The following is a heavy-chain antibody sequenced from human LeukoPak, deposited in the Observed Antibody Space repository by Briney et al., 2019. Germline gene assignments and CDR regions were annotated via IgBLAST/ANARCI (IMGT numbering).Heavy chain of an antibody. CDR2: IWYDGSNK. J-gene: IGHJ4*02. CDR1: GVTFSSYV. Sequence: PGGSLRLSCEASGVTFSSYVMSWVRQAPGKGLEWVAVIWYDGSNKYYADSVKGRFTISRDNSKNTLYLQMNSLRAEDTAVYYCARDGEYCSSTSCYSLYFDYWGQGTLVTVSS. D-gene: IGHD2-2*01. V-gene: IGHV3-33*08. CDR3: ARDGEYCSSTSCYSLYFDY.